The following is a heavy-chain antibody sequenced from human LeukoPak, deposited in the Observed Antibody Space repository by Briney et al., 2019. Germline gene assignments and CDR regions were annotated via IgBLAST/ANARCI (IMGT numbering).Heavy chain of an antibody. J-gene: IGHJ4*02. CDR3: ARAVVVARGLMAYFDY. Sequence: SVKLYCKASGGTFTFYAINWVRHGPGQGLEWMGRIIPIPGMANYAQKFQGRVTITADSSTSTAYMEVSSLRSEDTAVYYCARAVVVARGLMAYFDYWGQGTLVTVSS. D-gene: IGHD3-10*01. CDR2: IIPIPGMA. CDR1: GGTFTFYA. V-gene: IGHV1-69*04.